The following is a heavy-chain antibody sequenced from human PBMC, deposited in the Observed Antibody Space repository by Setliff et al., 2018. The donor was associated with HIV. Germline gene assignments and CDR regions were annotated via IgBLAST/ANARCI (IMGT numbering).Heavy chain of an antibody. V-gene: IGHV4-59*08. CDR1: GDSITSHY. D-gene: IGHD6-6*01. CDR2: IYNYGST. CDR3: ARHDTEYSSYPIDY. Sequence: SETLSLTCIVSGDSITSHYWSWIRQPPGKGLEWIGNIYNYGSTYYNPSLKSRVTISVDTSKNQFSLKLSSVTAADTAVYYCARHDTEYSSYPIDYWGQGNLVTVSS. J-gene: IGHJ4*02.